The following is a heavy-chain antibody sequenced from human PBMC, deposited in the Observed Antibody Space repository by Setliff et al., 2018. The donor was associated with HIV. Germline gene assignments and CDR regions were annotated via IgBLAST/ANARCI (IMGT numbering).Heavy chain of an antibody. CDR3: AREDYYYYGMDV. J-gene: IGHJ6*02. Sequence: NPSETLSLTCTVSGGSISSGSYYWNWIRQPAGKGLEWIGRIYTSRSTNYNPSLKSRVTISVDTSKNQFSLKMSSVTAADTAVYYCAREDYYYYGMDVWGQGTTVTVSS. CDR2: IYTSRST. CDR1: GGSISSGSYY. V-gene: IGHV4-61*02.